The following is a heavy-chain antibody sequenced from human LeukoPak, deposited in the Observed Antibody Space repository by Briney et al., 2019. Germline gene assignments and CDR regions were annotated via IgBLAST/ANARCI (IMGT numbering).Heavy chain of an antibody. Sequence: GGSLRLSCAASGFTFSSYAMSWVRQAPGKGLEWVSAISGSGGSTYYADSVKGRFTISRDNSKNTLYLQMDSLRAEDTAVYYCAKDYYGSGSYFDYWGQGTLVTVSS. V-gene: IGHV3-23*01. CDR3: AKDYYGSGSYFDY. CDR2: ISGSGGST. D-gene: IGHD3-10*01. J-gene: IGHJ4*02. CDR1: GFTFSSYA.